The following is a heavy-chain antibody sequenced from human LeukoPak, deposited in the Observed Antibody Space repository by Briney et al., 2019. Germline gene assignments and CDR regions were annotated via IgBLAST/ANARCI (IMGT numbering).Heavy chain of an antibody. D-gene: IGHD3-3*01. Sequence: PGGSLRLSCAASGLTFGSYAMHWVRQAPGKGLEWVAFIRYDGSNKYYADSVKGRFTISRDNSKNTLYLQMNSLRAEDTAVYYCAKDRILEWLLFPPPLDYWGQGTLVTVSS. CDR3: AKDRILEWLLFPPPLDY. CDR2: IRYDGSNK. J-gene: IGHJ4*02. V-gene: IGHV3-30*02. CDR1: GLTFGSYA.